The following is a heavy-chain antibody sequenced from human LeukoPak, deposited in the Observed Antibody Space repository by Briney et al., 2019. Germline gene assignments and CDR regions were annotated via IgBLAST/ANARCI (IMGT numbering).Heavy chain of an antibody. CDR1: GFTFSSYS. CDR3: ARDGWMIVVKEHALDI. CDR2: ISSSSSYI. D-gene: IGHD3-22*01. V-gene: IGHV3-21*01. Sequence: PGGSLRLSCAASGFTFSSYSMNWVRQAPGKGLEWVSSISSSSSYIYYADSVKGRFTISRDNAKNSLYLQMNSLRAEDTAVYYCARDGWMIVVKEHALDIWGQGTMVTVSS. J-gene: IGHJ3*02.